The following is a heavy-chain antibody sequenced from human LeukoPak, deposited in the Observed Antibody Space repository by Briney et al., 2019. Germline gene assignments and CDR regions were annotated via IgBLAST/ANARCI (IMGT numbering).Heavy chain of an antibody. CDR2: ISWNSGSI. V-gene: IGHV3-9*03. J-gene: IGHJ3*02. CDR3: AKSSSSWSGDAFDI. CDR1: GFTFDDYA. Sequence: GRSLRPSCAASGFTFDDYAMHWVRQAPGKGLEWVSGISWNSGSIGYADSVKGRFTISRDNAKNSLYLQMNSLRAEDMALYYCAKSSSSWSGDAFDIWGQGTMVTVSS. D-gene: IGHD6-13*01.